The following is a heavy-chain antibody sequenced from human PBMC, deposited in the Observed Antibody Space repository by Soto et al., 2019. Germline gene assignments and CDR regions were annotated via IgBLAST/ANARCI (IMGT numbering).Heavy chain of an antibody. CDR3: ASGRPIFGVVKGGYYYYMDV. V-gene: IGHV4-34*01. Sequence: SETLSLTCTVSGGSFSGYYWSWIRQPPGKGLEWIGEINHSGSTNYNPSLKSRVTISVDTSKNQFSLKLSSVTAADTAVYYCASGRPIFGVVKGGYYYYMDVWGKGTTVTVSS. CDR1: GGSFSGYY. CDR2: INHSGST. D-gene: IGHD3-3*01. J-gene: IGHJ6*03.